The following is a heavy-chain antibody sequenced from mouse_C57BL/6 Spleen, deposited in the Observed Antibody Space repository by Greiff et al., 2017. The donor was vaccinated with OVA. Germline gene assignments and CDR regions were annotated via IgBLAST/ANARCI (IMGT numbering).Heavy chain of an antibody. Sequence: VQLQQSVAELVRPGASVKLHRTASFFNIKNTYMHWVKQRPEQGLEWIGRIDPANGNTKYAPKFQGKATITADTSSNTAYLQLSSLTSEDTAIYYCAREGITTVVADYYFDYWGQGTTLTVSS. CDR2: IDPANGNT. V-gene: IGHV14-3*01. CDR3: AREGITTVVADYYFDY. D-gene: IGHD1-1*01. CDR1: FFNIKNTY. J-gene: IGHJ2*01.